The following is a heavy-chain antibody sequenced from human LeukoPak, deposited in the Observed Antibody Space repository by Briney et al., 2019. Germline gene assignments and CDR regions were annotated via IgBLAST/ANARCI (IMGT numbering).Heavy chain of an antibody. CDR2: MKEDGSDK. V-gene: IGHV3-7*01. D-gene: IGHD2-15*01. J-gene: IGHJ6*03. Sequence: GSLRLSCAASGFGFSSYWMTWVRQTPGKGLEWVANMKEDGSDKHYVDSVRGRFTIPRDNGKKSLYLQMNRLRAEDTAVYYCARAMVASTFYYMDVWGKGTTVTVSS. CDR1: GFGFSSYW. CDR3: ARAMVASTFYYMDV.